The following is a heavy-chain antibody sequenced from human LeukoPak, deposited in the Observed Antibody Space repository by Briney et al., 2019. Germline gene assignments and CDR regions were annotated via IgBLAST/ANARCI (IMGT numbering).Heavy chain of an antibody. V-gene: IGHV3-66*02. D-gene: IGHD2-2*01. CDR1: GFTVSSNY. J-gene: IGHJ4*02. CDR2: IYSGGST. CDR3: ARGSSTGYGYFDY. Sequence: GGSLRLSCAAPGFTVSSNYMSWVRQAPGKGLEWVSVIYSGGSTYYADSVKGRFTISRDNSKNTLYLQMNSLRAEDTAVYYCARGSSTGYGYFDYWGQGTLVTVSS.